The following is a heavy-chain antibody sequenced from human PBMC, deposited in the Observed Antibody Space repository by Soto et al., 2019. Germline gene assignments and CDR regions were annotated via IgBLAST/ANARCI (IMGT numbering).Heavy chain of an antibody. D-gene: IGHD6-13*01. J-gene: IGHJ4*02. Sequence: SETLSLTCAVSGASISTNNWWSWVRQPPGKGLEWIGEVYHSGSTNCNPSLKSRVTISIDKSKNRFSLRLTSMTAADTAVYYCAVPGADDFDYWSQGTLVTVSS. V-gene: IGHV4-4*02. CDR2: VYHSGST. CDR1: GASISTNNW. CDR3: AVPGADDFDY.